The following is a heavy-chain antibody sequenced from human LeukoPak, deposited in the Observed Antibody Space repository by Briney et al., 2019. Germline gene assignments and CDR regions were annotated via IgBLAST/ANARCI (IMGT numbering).Heavy chain of an antibody. CDR1: GFTFSSYA. Sequence: AGSLTLSCAASGFTFSSYAMSWLRQAPGKGLEWVSAISGSGGSTYYADSVKGRFTISRDNSKNTLYLQMNSLRAEDTAVYYCAKRRDSNYGYWGQGTLVTVSS. J-gene: IGHJ4*02. CDR3: AKRRDSNYGY. V-gene: IGHV3-23*01. D-gene: IGHD4-11*01. CDR2: ISGSGGST.